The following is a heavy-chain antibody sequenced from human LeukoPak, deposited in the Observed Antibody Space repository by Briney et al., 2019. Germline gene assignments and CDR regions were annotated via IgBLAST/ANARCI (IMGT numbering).Heavy chain of an antibody. CDR3: AKAGGSYAAFFDY. V-gene: IGHV3-9*01. D-gene: IGHD1-26*01. J-gene: IGHJ4*02. CDR1: GFTLDDYA. CDR2: ISWNSGSI. Sequence: GGSLRLSCAASGFTLDDYAMHWVRQAPGKGLEWVSGISWNSGSIGYADSVKGRFTISRDNAKNSLYLQMNSLRAEDTALYYCAKAGGSYAAFFDYWGQGTLVTVSS.